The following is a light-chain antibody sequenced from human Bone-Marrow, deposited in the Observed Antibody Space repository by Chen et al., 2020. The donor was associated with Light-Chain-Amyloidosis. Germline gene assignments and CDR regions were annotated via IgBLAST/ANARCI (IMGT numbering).Light chain of an antibody. Sequence: SYELTQPPSVSVSTGQTARITCSGDDLPTKYAYWYQQKPGQAPVLVIHRDTERPSGISDRFSGSSSGTTATLTISGVQAEDEADYHCQSADSSGTYEVIFGGGTKRTVL. V-gene: IGLV3-25*03. J-gene: IGLJ2*01. CDR2: RDT. CDR1: DLPTKY. CDR3: QSADSSGTYEVI.